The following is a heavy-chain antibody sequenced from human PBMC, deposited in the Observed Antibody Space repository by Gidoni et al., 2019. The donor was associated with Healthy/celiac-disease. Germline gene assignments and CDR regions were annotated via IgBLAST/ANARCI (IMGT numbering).Heavy chain of an antibody. J-gene: IGHJ4*02. CDR1: GFTFSSYS. CDR3: ARDGVATMIDY. V-gene: IGHV3-21*01. Sequence: EVQLVESGGGLVKPGGPLRLSCAASGFTFSSYSMNWVRQAPGKGLEWVSSISSSSSYIYYADSVKGRFTISRDNAKNSLYLQMNSLRAEDTAVYYCARDGVATMIDYWGQGTLVTVSS. D-gene: IGHD5-12*01. CDR2: ISSSSSYI.